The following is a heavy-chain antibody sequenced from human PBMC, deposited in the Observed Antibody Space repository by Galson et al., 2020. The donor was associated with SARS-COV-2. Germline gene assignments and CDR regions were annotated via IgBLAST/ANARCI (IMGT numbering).Heavy chain of an antibody. CDR1: GYTFTDYY. J-gene: IGHJ6*02. CDR3: ARGAADRWNYYYAMYV. CDR2: LHHHSGAA. V-gene: IGHV1-2*04. Sequence: ASVKVSCQASGYTFTDYYIHRVRQQPGQGLQRMGWLHHHSGAANCAQKCQDWVTMTRDTSISTAYMELGRLRSDDTAVYYCARGAADRWNYYYAMYVWGQGTTGTVSS. D-gene: IGHD6-13*01.